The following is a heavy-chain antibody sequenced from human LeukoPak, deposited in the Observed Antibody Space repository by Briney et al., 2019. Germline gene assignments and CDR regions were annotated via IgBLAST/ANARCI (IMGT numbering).Heavy chain of an antibody. CDR1: GGSISSSSYY. V-gene: IGHV4-39*01. Sequence: SETLSLTCTVSGGSISSSSYYWGWIRQPPGKGLERIGSIYYSGSTYYNPSLKSRVTISVDTSKNQFSLKLSSVTAADTAVYYCARLIPRSGYDYWGQGTLVTVSS. CDR3: ARLIPRSGYDY. J-gene: IGHJ4*02. D-gene: IGHD5-12*01. CDR2: IYYSGST.